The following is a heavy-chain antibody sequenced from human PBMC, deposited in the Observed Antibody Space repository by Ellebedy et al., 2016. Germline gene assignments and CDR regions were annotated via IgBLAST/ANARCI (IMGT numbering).Heavy chain of an antibody. CDR2: IYYSGST. Sequence: SETLSLXXTVSGGSISSGGYYWSWIRQHPGKGLEWIGYIYYSGSTYYNPSLKSRVTISVDTSKNQFSLKLSSVTAADTAVYYCARGLLGGYSYGFGYWGQGTLVTVSS. D-gene: IGHD5-18*01. V-gene: IGHV4-31*03. J-gene: IGHJ4*02. CDR1: GGSISSGGYY. CDR3: ARGLLGGYSYGFGY.